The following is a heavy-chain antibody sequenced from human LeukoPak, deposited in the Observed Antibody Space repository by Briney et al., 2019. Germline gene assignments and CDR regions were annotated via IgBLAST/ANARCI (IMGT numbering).Heavy chain of an antibody. CDR3: ARDPGVRGVSDAFDI. J-gene: IGHJ3*02. V-gene: IGHV3-74*01. CDR1: GFTFSSYW. Sequence: PGGSLRLSCAASGFTFSSYWMHWVRQAPGKGLVWVSRINSDGSSTSYADSVKGRFTISRDNAKNTLYLQMNSLRAEDTAVYYCARDPGVRGVSDAFDIWGQGTMVTVSS. CDR2: INSDGSST. D-gene: IGHD3-10*01.